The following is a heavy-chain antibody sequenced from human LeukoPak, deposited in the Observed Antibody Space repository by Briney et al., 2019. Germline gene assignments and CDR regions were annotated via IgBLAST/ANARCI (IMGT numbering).Heavy chain of an antibody. CDR2: IYHSGST. Sequence: SETLSLTCTVSGYSISSGYYWGWIRQPPGKGLEWIGSIYHSGSTYYNPSLKSRVTISVDTSKNQFSLKLSSVTAADTAVYYCARDSYSSSWHNWFDPWGQGTLVTVSS. CDR3: ARDSYSSSWHNWFDP. V-gene: IGHV4-38-2*02. J-gene: IGHJ5*02. D-gene: IGHD6-13*01. CDR1: GYSISSGYY.